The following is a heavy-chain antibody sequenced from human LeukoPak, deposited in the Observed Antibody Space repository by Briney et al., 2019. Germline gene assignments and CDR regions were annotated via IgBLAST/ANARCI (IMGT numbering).Heavy chain of an antibody. CDR3: ARVGGVYYDSSGYSPLDY. J-gene: IGHJ4*02. V-gene: IGHV3-21*01. Sequence: PGGSLRLSCAASGFTFSSYSMNWVRQAPGKGLEWVSSISSSSSSIYYADSVKGRFTISRDNAKNSLYLQMNSLRAEDTAVYYCARVGGVYYDSSGYSPLDYWGQGTLVTVSS. D-gene: IGHD3-22*01. CDR1: GFTFSSYS. CDR2: ISSSSSSI.